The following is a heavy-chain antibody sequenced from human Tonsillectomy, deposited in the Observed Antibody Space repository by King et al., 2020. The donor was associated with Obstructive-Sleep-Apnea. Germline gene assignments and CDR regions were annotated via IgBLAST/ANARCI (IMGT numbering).Heavy chain of an antibody. Sequence: LQLQESGPGLVKPSETLSLTCTVSGGSISSYYWSWIRQPPGKGLEWIGYIYYSGSTNYNPSLKSRVTISVDTSKNQFSLKLSSVTAADTAVYYCARSITYYYDSNGYPDAFDIWGQGTMVTVSS. J-gene: IGHJ3*02. CDR1: GGSISSYY. CDR2: IYYSGST. CDR3: ARSITYYYDSNGYPDAFDI. V-gene: IGHV4-59*01. D-gene: IGHD3-22*01.